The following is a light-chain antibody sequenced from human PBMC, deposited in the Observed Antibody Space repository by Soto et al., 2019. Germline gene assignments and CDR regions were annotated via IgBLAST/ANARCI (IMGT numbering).Light chain of an antibody. CDR2: EVS. V-gene: IGLV2-14*01. J-gene: IGLJ2*01. CDR1: SRDVGGYNY. CDR3: SSYTSSSTLGGV. Sequence: QSALTQPPSGSGSPGQSTTTSCIGTSRDVGGYNYVSWYQQHPGKAPKLMIYEVSNRPSGVSNRFSGSKSGNTASLTISGLQAEDEADYYCSSYTSSSTLGGVFGGGTKLTVL.